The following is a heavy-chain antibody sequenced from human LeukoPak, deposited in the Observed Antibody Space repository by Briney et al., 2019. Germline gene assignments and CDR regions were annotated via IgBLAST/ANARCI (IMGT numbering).Heavy chain of an antibody. V-gene: IGHV3-23*01. D-gene: IGHD3-3*01. CDR2: ISGSGGST. Sequence: GGSLRLSCAASGFTVSSNYMSWVRQAPGKGLEWVSAISGSGGSTYYADSVKGRFTISRDNSKNTLYLQMNSLRAEDTAVYYCAKDAYYDFWSGYYRFDYWGQGTLVTVSS. CDR3: AKDAYYDFWSGYYRFDY. J-gene: IGHJ4*02. CDR1: GFTVSSNY.